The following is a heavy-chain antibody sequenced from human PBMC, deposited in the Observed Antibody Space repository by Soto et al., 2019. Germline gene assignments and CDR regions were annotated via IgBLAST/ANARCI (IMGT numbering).Heavy chain of an antibody. V-gene: IGHV4-39*01. D-gene: IGHD3-10*01. Sequence: QLQLQESGPGLVKPSETLSLTCAVSGYSVRTGFYYWAWIRQPPGKGLEWIGTVYYTGSSYYNPSLKSRVSLHVDTSKNQFSLRLKSLTAADAADYYGARHRGSARPDAFDIWGLGTMVPVAS. J-gene: IGHJ3*02. CDR1: GYSVRTGFYY. CDR3: ARHRGSARPDAFDI. CDR2: VYYTGSS.